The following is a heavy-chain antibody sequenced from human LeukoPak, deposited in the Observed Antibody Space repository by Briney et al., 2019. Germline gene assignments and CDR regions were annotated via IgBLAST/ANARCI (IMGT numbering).Heavy chain of an antibody. CDR1: GGSISSSSYY. CDR2: IYYSGST. D-gene: IGHD6-19*01. J-gene: IGHJ4*02. V-gene: IGHV4-39*01. CDR3: ARSRGKQWLVRTAYYFDY. Sequence: SETLSLTCTVPGGSISSSSYYWGWIRQPPGKGLEWIGSIYYSGSTYYNPSLKGRVTISVDTSKNQFSLKLSSVTAADTAVYYCARSRGKQWLVRTAYYFDYWGQGTLVTVSS.